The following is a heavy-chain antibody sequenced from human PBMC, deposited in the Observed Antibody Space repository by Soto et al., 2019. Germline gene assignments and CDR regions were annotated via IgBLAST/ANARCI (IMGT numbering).Heavy chain of an antibody. J-gene: IGHJ4*02. V-gene: IGHV3-23*01. CDR3: AKENGDSSSWFEFDY. D-gene: IGHD6-13*01. Sequence: EVQLLESGGGLVQPGGSLRLSCAASGFTFSSYAMSWVRQAPGKGLEWVSAISGSGGSTYYADSVKGRFTISRDNSKKTLYLQINSLRTEDTAVYHCAKENGDSSSWFEFDYWGQGTLVTVSS. CDR1: GFTFSSYA. CDR2: ISGSGGST.